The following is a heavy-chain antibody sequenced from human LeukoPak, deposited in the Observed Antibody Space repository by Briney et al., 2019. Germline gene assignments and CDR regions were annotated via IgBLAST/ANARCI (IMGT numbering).Heavy chain of an antibody. J-gene: IGHJ4*02. Sequence: ASVKVSCKASGYTFTGYYMHWVRQAPGQGLEWMGWINPNSGNTNYAQKLQGRVTMTTDTSTSTAYMELRSLRSDDTAVYYCARTDYAVVTNFDYWGQGTLVTVSS. CDR3: ARTDYAVVTNFDY. CDR2: INPNSGNT. V-gene: IGHV1-18*04. CDR1: GYTFTGYY. D-gene: IGHD2-21*02.